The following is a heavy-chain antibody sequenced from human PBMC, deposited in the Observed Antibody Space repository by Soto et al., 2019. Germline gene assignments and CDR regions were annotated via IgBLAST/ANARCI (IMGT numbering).Heavy chain of an antibody. CDR2: INSVNDHT. V-gene: IGHV1-3*01. J-gene: IGHJ4*02. CDR3: ARNILGGTTDY. Sequence: ASVKVSCKASGYSFSTHAMHWVRQAPGQGLEWVGWINSVNDHTIYSEKFQGRVTITSGTSATTAYMELSSLTSEDTAIYYCARNILGGTTDYWGQGTLVTVSS. CDR1: GYSFSTHA. D-gene: IGHD1-7*01.